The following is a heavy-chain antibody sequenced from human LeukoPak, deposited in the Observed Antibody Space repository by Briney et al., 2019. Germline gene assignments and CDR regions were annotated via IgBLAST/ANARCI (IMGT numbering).Heavy chain of an antibody. CDR2: IYHSGST. D-gene: IGHD2-2*01. J-gene: IGHJ5*02. Sequence: PSETLSLTCTVSGGSISSSSYYWGWIRQPPGKGLEWIGSIYHSGSTYYNPSLKSRVTISVDTSKNQFSLKLSSVTAADTAVYYCARVWSGYCSSTSCYVAYNWFDPWGQGTLVTVSS. V-gene: IGHV4-39*07. CDR3: ARVWSGYCSSTSCYVAYNWFDP. CDR1: GGSISSSSYY.